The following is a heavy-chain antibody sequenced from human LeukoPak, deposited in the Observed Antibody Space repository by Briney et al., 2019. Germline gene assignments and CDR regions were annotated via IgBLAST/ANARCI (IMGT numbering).Heavy chain of an antibody. J-gene: IGHJ3*02. V-gene: IGHV3-64*01. Sequence: GGSLRLSCAASGFTFSIYAMPWVRQAPGKGLEYVSAISSNGGSTYYANSVKGRFTISRDNSKNTLYLQMGSLRPEDMAVYYCARDASVAPLTGDDAFDIWGQGTMVTVSS. CDR3: ARDASVAPLTGDDAFDI. CDR2: ISSNGGST. CDR1: GFTFSIYA. D-gene: IGHD7-27*01.